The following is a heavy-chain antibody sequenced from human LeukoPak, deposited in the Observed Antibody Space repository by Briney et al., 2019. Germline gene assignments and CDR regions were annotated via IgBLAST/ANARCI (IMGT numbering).Heavy chain of an antibody. V-gene: IGHV1-8*01. J-gene: IGHJ5*02. Sequence: ASVKVSCKASGYTFTIYDINWVRQAAGQGVEWMGWMNPDSGSTDFAQKFQGRVTMTRNTSISTAYMEPSSLTSEDTAVYYCAVHLPGDYLDPWGQGTLVTVSS. CDR2: MNPDSGST. CDR1: GYTFTIYD. CDR3: AVHLPGDYLDP. D-gene: IGHD4-17*01.